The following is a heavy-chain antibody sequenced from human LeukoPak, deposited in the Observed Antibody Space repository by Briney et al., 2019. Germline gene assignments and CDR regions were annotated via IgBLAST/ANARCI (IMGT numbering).Heavy chain of an antibody. CDR2: IWYDGSNK. D-gene: IGHD6-6*01. V-gene: IGHV3-33*08. CDR3: ARDPRYSSSSAFDI. J-gene: IGHJ3*02. CDR1: GFTFSSYP. Sequence: GGSLRLSCAASGFTFSSYPMHWVRQAPGKGLEWVAVIWYDGSNKYYADSVKGRFTISRDNSKNTLYLQMNSLRAEDTAVYYCARDPRYSSSSAFDIWGQGTMVTVSS.